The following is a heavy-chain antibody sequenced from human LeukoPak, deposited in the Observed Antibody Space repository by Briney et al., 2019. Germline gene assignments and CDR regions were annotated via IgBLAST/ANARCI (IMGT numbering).Heavy chain of an antibody. CDR1: EYSFTSYW. V-gene: IGHV5-51*01. Sequence: GESLKISCKGSEYSFTSYWIGWVRQMPGKGLEWMGIIYPGDSDTRYSPSFQGQVTISADKSISTSYLQWSSLKASDTAMYYCARRGIVGALTFDYWGQGTLVTVSS. CDR3: ARRGIVGALTFDY. CDR2: IYPGDSDT. J-gene: IGHJ4*02. D-gene: IGHD1-26*01.